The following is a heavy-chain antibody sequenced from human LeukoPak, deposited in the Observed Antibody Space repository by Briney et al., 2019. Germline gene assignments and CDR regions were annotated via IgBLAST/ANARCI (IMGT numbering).Heavy chain of an antibody. CDR2: ISGSGGST. CDR3: AKGYYDYVWGSYYFDY. V-gene: IGHV3-23*01. CDR1: GFTFSSYA. Sequence: GGSLRLSCAASGFTFSSYAMSWVRQAPGKGLEWVSAISGSGGSTYYADSVKGRFTISRDNSRDTLYLQMNSLRAEDTAVYYCAKGYYDYVWGSYYFDYWGQGILVTVSS. J-gene: IGHJ4*02. D-gene: IGHD3-16*01.